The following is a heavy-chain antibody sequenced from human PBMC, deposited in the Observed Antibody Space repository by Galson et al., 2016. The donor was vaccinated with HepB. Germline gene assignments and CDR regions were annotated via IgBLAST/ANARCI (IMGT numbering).Heavy chain of an antibody. CDR3: AKEQGTDEGWFGESDH. D-gene: IGHD3-10*01. CDR2: ISANGHRT. J-gene: IGHJ4*02. Sequence: SLRLSCAASGFTFSSYAMNWVRQAPGKGLEWVSEISANGHRTYYASSVKGRFTVSRDNYENTLYLQMDSLRAEDTAVYYGAKEQGTDEGWFGESDHWGQGTLVTVSS. V-gene: IGHV3-23*01. CDR1: GFTFSSYA.